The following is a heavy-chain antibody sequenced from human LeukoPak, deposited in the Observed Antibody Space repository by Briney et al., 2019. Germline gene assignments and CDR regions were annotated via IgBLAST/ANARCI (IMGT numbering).Heavy chain of an antibody. CDR1: GGSFSGYY. CDR2: INHSGST. CDR3: ARQLAGHWYFDY. Sequence: SETLSLTCAVYGGSFSGYYWSWIRQPPGKGLEWIGEINHSGSTNYNPSLKSRVTISVDTSKNQFSLKLSSVTAADTAVYYCARQLAGHWYFDYWGQGTLVTVSS. D-gene: IGHD6-6*01. J-gene: IGHJ4*02. V-gene: IGHV4-34*01.